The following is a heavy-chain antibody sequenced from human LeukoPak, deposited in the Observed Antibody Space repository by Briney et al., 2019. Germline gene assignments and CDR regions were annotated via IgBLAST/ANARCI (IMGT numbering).Heavy chain of an antibody. Sequence: GESLKISGKGSGYSFTSYGIGWVGQIPGKGLEWMGIICPGDSDTRYSPSFQGQVTISANKSMSTAYVQWSSLKASDTAMYYCARGAIVVVPKAFDIWGQGTMVTVSS. CDR3: ARGAIVVVPKAFDI. CDR1: GYSFTSYG. V-gene: IGHV5-51*01. CDR2: ICPGDSDT. J-gene: IGHJ3*02. D-gene: IGHD2-2*01.